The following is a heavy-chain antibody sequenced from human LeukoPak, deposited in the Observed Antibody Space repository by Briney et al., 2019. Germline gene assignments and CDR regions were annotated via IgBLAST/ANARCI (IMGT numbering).Heavy chain of an antibody. V-gene: IGHV3-48*02. CDR1: GFTFSTYS. Sequence: PGGSLRLSCAACGFTFSTYSMNWVRQAPGKGLEWVSYISGSSNTIYYADSVKGRFTISRDNAKNSLYLQMNSLRDEDTAVYYCARAVTTVTRGGLVFDYWGQGTLVTVSS. CDR3: ARAVTTVTRGGLVFDY. D-gene: IGHD4-17*01. J-gene: IGHJ4*02. CDR2: ISGSSNTI.